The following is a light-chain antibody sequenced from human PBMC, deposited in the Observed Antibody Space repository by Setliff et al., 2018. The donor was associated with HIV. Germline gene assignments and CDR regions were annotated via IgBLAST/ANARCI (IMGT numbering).Light chain of an antibody. CDR1: SSDVGSYNY. V-gene: IGLV2-11*01. CDR3: CSYAGSYTPVI. J-gene: IGLJ2*01. CDR2: DAT. Sequence: QSVLTQPRSVSGSPGQSVTISCTGTSSDVGSYNYVSWYQQHPGKAPKLMIYDATKRPSGVPDRFSGSKSGNTASLTISGLQAEDEADYYCCSYAGSYTPVIFGGGTKVTVL.